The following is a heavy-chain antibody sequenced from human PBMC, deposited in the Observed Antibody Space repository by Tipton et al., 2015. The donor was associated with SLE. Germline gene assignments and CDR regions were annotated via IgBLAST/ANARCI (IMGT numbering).Heavy chain of an antibody. CDR1: GGSISSSSYY. J-gene: IGHJ6*03. CDR3: ARGRAAADLYYYYYYMDV. D-gene: IGHD6-13*01. V-gene: IGHV4-39*07. CDR2: IYYSGST. Sequence: LRLSCTVSGGSISSSSYYWGWIRQPPGKGLEWIGSIYYSGSTYYNPSLKSRVTISVDPSKNQFSLKLSSVTAADTAVYYCARGRAAADLYYYYYYMDVWGKGTTVTVSS.